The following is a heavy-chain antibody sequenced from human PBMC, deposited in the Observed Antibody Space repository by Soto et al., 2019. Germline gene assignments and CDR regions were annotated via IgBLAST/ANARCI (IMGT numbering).Heavy chain of an antibody. V-gene: IGHV4-31*03. CDR3: ARLRIATNNYKWFDP. J-gene: IGHJ5*02. D-gene: IGHD2-21*01. Sequence: SETLSLTCSVSGAALNSGNYYWSWIRQVPGKGLEWIGHIYVTGAVDYNPSLRDRITISQDTSERQFSLNLRLVTAADTAVYYCARLRIATNNYKWFDPWGPGILVTVFS. CDR1: GAALNSGNYY. CDR2: IYVTGAV.